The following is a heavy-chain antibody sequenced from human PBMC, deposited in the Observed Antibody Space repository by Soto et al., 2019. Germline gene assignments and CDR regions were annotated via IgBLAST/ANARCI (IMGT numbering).Heavy chain of an antibody. CDR2: INHSGST. D-gene: IGHD5-12*01. Sequence: QVQLQQWGAGLLKPSETLSLTCAVYGGSFSGYYWSWIRQPPGKGLEWIGEINHSGSTNYNPSLKSRAPISVDTSKNQFSLKLSSVTAADTAVYSGARPYRGYDRGADAFDIWGQGTMVTVSS. V-gene: IGHV4-34*01. CDR1: GGSFSGYY. J-gene: IGHJ3*02. CDR3: ARPYRGYDRGADAFDI.